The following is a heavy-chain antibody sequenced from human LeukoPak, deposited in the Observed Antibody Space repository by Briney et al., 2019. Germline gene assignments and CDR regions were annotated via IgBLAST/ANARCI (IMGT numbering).Heavy chain of an antibody. V-gene: IGHV3-30-3*01. J-gene: IGHJ4*02. D-gene: IGHD2-2*01. CDR2: ISYDGSNK. Sequence: GGSLRLSCAASGFTFSSYAMHWVRQAPGKGLEWVAVISYDGSNKYYADSVKGRFTISRDNSKNMLYLQMNSLRAEDTAVYYCAILGEIVIVPAAIPFDYWGQGTLVTVSS. CDR3: AILGEIVIVPAAIPFDY. CDR1: GFTFSSYA.